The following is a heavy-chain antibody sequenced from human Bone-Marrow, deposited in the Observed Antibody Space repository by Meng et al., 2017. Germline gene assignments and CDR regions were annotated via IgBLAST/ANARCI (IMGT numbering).Heavy chain of an antibody. V-gene: IGHV6-1*01. D-gene: IGHD1-26*01. Sequence: SETLSLTCAISGDSVSSNSAAWNWIRQSPSRGLEWLGRTYYRSKWYNDYAVSVKSRITINPDTSKNQFSLQLNSVTPEDTAVYYCARDFQSEWEMPSFFDYWGHGTLVTVSS. CDR1: GDSVSSNSAA. J-gene: IGHJ4*01. CDR3: ARDFQSEWEMPSFFDY. CDR2: TYYRSKWYN.